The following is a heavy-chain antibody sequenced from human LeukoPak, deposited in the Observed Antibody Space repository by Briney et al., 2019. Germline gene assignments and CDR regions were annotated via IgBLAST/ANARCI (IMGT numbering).Heavy chain of an antibody. V-gene: IGHV3-53*01. Sequence: GGSLRLSCIASGFTVSNTYVSWVRQAPGKGLEWLSVIYSGGSTYYADSVKGRFTISRDNSKNTLYLQMNSLRAEDTAIYYCANEGPSSGSTDYWGQGTLVTVSS. CDR3: ANEGPSSGSTDY. D-gene: IGHD3-10*01. J-gene: IGHJ4*02. CDR1: GFTVSNTY. CDR2: IYSGGST.